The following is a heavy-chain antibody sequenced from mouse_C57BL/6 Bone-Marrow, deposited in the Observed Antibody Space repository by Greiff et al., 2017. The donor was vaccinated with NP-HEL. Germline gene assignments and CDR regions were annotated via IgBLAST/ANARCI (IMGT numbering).Heavy chain of an antibody. V-gene: IGHV1-85*01. CDR1: GYTFTSYD. CDR3: AREATVVATDGWYFDV. CDR2: IYPRDGST. J-gene: IGHJ1*03. D-gene: IGHD1-1*01. Sequence: QVHVKQSGPELVKPGASVKLSCKASGYTFTSYDINWVKQRPGQGLEWIGWIYPRDGSTKYNEKFKGKATLTVDTSSSTAYMELHSLTSEDSAVYFCAREATVVATDGWYFDVWGTGTTVTVSS.